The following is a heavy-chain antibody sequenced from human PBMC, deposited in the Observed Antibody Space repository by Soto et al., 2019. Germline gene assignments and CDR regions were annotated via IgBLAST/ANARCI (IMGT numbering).Heavy chain of an antibody. V-gene: IGHV1-2*02. CDR1: GYTFTVYY. J-gene: IGHJ4*02. D-gene: IGHD3-3*01. Sequence: GASVKVSCKASGYTFTVYYMHCVRQSPGQGLEWMGWINPNSGGTNYAQKFQGRVTMTRNTSISTAYMELSRLRSDDTAVYYCAKTYYDFWSGYYDYWGQGTLVTVSS. CDR3: AKTYYDFWSGYYDY. CDR2: INPNSGGT.